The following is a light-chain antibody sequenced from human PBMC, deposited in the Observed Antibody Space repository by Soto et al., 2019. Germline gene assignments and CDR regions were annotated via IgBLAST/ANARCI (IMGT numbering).Light chain of an antibody. CDR2: DAS. CDR1: QSISSW. J-gene: IGKJ1*01. V-gene: IGKV1-5*01. CDR3: QQYYTYWHM. Sequence: GDRFTITCRASQSISSWLAWYQQKPGKAPKLLIYDASSLGSGVPSRFSGSGSGTEFTLTISSLQPDDFATYYCQQYYTYWHMFGQGTKVDI.